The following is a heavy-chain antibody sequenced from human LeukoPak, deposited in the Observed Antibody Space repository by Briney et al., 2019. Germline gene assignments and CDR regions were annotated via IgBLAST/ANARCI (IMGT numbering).Heavy chain of an antibody. CDR2: INHSGST. V-gene: IGHV4-34*01. Sequence: KASETLSLTCAVYGGSFSGYYWSWIRQPPGKGLEWIGEINHSGSTNYNPSLKSRVTISVDTSKNQFSLRLSSVTAADTAVYYCARHHQYDQRGTPNWFDPWGQGTLVTVSS. D-gene: IGHD3-16*01. CDR1: GGSFSGYY. J-gene: IGHJ5*02. CDR3: ARHHQYDQRGTPNWFDP.